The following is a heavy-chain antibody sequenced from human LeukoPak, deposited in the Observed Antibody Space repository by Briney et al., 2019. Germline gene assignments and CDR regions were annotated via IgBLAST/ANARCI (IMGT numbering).Heavy chain of an antibody. V-gene: IGHV3-7*01. Sequence: GGSLRLSCAPSGFTFSRYWMTWVRQTPGKGLEWVASIKDDGRQKYYVDSVKGRFTVSRDNAKSSAYLQMDSLRVEDTALYYCARDASRGSDTWGQGTLVTVSS. J-gene: IGHJ5*02. CDR1: GFTFSRYW. D-gene: IGHD5-24*01. CDR2: IKDDGRQK. CDR3: ARDASRGSDT.